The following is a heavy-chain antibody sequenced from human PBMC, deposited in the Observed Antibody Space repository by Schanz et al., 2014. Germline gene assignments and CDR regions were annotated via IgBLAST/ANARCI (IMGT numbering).Heavy chain of an antibody. CDR2: IHSTGGTT. CDR3: ASALTTWGGMDV. V-gene: IGHV1-46*01. J-gene: IGHJ6*02. D-gene: IGHD4-4*01. CDR1: EYTFTRHY. Sequence: QVQWVQSGADVKKPGTAVKVSCKASEYTFTRHYMHWVRQAPGQGLEWMGIIHSTGGTTSHAQKFQGRVTVTRDTSASTVYMELSSQRSEDTAVECCASALTTWGGMDVWGRGTTVTVSS.